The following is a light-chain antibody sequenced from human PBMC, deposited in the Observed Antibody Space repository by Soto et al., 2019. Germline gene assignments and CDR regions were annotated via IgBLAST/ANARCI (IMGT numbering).Light chain of an antibody. J-gene: IGLJ1*01. V-gene: IGLV2-23*01. Sequence: QSVLTQPASVTGSPGQSMTISCTGTRSDVGSYHLVSWYQQHPGNGPKLMIYEADKRPSGVSHRFSGSKSGNTASLTISGLQAEDEADYYCCSYAGSGTYVFGTGTKVTVL. CDR3: CSYAGSGTYV. CDR1: RSDVGSYHL. CDR2: EAD.